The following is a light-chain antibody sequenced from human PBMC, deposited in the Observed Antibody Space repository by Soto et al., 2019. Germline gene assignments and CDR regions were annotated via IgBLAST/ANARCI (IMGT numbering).Light chain of an antibody. CDR1: QSVSSSY. CDR3: QQYGSSPGT. V-gene: IGKV3-20*01. Sequence: EIVLTQSPGTLSLSPGERATLSWRASQSVSSSYLAWYQQKPGQAPRLLIYNAFNRATGIPDRFSGSGSGTDFTLTISSLEPEDLAVYYCQQYGSSPGTFGGGTKVEIK. J-gene: IGKJ4*01. CDR2: NAF.